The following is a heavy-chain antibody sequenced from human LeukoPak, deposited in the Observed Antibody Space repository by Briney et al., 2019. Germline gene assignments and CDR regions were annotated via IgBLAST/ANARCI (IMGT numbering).Heavy chain of an antibody. D-gene: IGHD6-19*01. CDR2: ISGSGGST. Sequence: GGSLRLSCAASGFTFSSYAMSWVRQAPGKGLKWVSGISGSGGSTYYADSVKGRFTISRDNSKNTLYLQMNSLRAEDTAVYYCARRFRELSSGWYGVYFDYWGQGTLVTVSS. CDR1: GFTFSSYA. V-gene: IGHV3-23*01. CDR3: ARRFRELSSGWYGVYFDY. J-gene: IGHJ4*02.